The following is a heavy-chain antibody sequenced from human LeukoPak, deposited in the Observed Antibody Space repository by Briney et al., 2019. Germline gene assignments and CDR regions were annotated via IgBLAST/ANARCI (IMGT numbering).Heavy chain of an antibody. J-gene: IGHJ5*02. V-gene: IGHV3-23*01. CDR3: AKDRSFLEWFPTT. D-gene: IGHD3-3*01. Sequence: GGSLGLSCAASGFTFSSYAMSWVRQAPGKGLEWVSAISGSGGSTYYADSVKGRFTISRDNSKNTLYLQMNSLRAEDTAVYYCAKDRSFLEWFPTTWGQGTLVTVSS. CDR2: ISGSGGST. CDR1: GFTFSSYA.